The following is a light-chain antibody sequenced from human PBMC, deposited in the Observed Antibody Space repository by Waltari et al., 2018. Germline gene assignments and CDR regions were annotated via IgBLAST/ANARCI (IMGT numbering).Light chain of an antibody. CDR3: QQYGSSPYT. J-gene: IGKJ2*01. CDR2: GAS. V-gene: IGKV3-20*01. CDR1: QSVSSSS. Sequence: EIVLTQSPGTLSLSPGERATLSCRASQSVSSSSLGWYQQKPGQAPRLLIYGASSRATGIPDRFSGSRSGTDFTLAISRLEPEDFAVYYCQQYGSSPYTFGQGTKLEIK.